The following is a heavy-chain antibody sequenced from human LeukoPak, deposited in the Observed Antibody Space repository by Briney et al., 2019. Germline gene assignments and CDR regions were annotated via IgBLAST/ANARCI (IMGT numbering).Heavy chain of an antibody. CDR3: AKEGSRRRFDFDS. D-gene: IGHD3-16*01. V-gene: IGHV3-30*18. Sequence: GRSLRLSCAASGFTFSSYGMHWVRQAPGKGLEWVALISYDGSDKYFADSVKGRFTIPRDNSKNTLYLQMNSLGAEDTAVYYCAKEGSRRRFDFDSWGRGTLVTVSS. CDR2: ISYDGSDK. J-gene: IGHJ4*02. CDR1: GFTFSSYG.